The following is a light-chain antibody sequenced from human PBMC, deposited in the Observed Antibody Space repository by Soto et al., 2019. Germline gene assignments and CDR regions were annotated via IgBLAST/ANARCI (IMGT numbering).Light chain of an antibody. V-gene: IGKV3-20*01. CDR2: GAS. Sequence: EIVLTQSPGTLSLSPGVRAILSCRDSQSVSSSYLAWYRQKPGQAPRLLIYGASSRATGIPDRFSGSGSGTDFTLTISRLEPEDFAVYYCQQYGSSPGTFGQGTKVEIK. CDR3: QQYGSSPGT. J-gene: IGKJ1*01. CDR1: QSVSSSY.